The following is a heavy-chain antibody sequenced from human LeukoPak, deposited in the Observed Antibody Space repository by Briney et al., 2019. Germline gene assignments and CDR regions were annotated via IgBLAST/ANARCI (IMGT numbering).Heavy chain of an antibody. Sequence: PGGSLRLSCAASGSTFSSYAMSWVRQAPGKGLEWVSAISGSGGSTYYADSVKGRFTISRYNSKNTLYLQMNSLRAEDTAVYYCAKRQDIVVVPAAIRVNWFDPWGQGTLVTVSS. CDR3: AKRQDIVVVPAAIRVNWFDP. D-gene: IGHD2-2*02. CDR2: ISGSGGST. CDR1: GSTFSSYA. J-gene: IGHJ5*02. V-gene: IGHV3-23*01.